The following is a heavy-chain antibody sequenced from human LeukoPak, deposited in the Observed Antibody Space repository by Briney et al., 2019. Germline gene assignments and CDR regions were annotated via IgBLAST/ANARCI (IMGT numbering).Heavy chain of an antibody. J-gene: IGHJ5*02. CDR1: GVSVSSYY. CDR2: IYYSGST. CDR3: ARVYSSWYQKSNWFDP. D-gene: IGHD6-13*01. Sequence: SETLSLTCTVSGVSVSSYYWSWIRQPPGKGLEWIGYIYYSGSTNYNPSLKSRVTISVDTSKNQFSLKLSSVTAADTAVYYCARVYSSWYQKSNWFDPWGQGTLVTVSS. V-gene: IGHV4-59*02.